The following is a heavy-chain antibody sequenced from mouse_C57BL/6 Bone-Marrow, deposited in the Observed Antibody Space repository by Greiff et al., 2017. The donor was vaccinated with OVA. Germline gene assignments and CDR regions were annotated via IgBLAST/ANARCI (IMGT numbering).Heavy chain of an antibody. Sequence: QVQLKESGAELAKPGASVKLSCKASGYTFTSYWMHWVKQRPGQGLEWIGYINPSSGYTKYNQKFKDKATLTADKSSSTAYMQLSSLTYEDPAVYYCVGRWYFDVWGTGTTVTVSS. CDR1: GYTFTSYW. V-gene: IGHV1-7*01. J-gene: IGHJ1*03. CDR3: VGRWYFDV. CDR2: INPSSGYT.